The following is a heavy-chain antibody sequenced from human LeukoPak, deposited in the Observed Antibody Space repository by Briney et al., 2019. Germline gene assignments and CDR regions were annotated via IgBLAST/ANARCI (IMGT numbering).Heavy chain of an antibody. D-gene: IGHD1-26*01. CDR1: GDSISSGLQY. V-gene: IGHV4-61*02. CDR3: ARQVAKVGATHFDY. J-gene: IGHJ4*02. Sequence: TLSLTCTVSGDSISSGLQYWSWIRQPAGKGLEWIGRVYTGGTTNYNPSLKSRVTILVDTSKNQFFLNLMSVTAADTAVYFCARQVAKVGATHFDYWGQGSLVTVSS. CDR2: VYTGGTT.